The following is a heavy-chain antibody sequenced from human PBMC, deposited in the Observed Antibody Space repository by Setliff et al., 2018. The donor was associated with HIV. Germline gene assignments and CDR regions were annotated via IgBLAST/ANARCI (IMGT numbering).Heavy chain of an antibody. D-gene: IGHD1-1*01. CDR3: AREAVWSDAFDI. J-gene: IGHJ3*02. CDR2: ISYDGSNK. V-gene: IGHV3-30-3*01. CDR1: GFNFSSYA. Sequence: GGSLRLSCAASGFNFSSYAMHWVRQAPGKGLEWVAVISYDGSNKYYADSVKGRFTISRDNSKNTLYLQMNSLRAEDTAVYYCAREAVWSDAFDIWGQGTMVTVSS.